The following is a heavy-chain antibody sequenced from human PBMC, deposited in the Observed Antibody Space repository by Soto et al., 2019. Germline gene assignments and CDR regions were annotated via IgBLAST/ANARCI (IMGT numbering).Heavy chain of an antibody. V-gene: IGHV3-66*01. CDR3: ARGDWGVGDDAFDI. Sequence: EVQLVESGGGLVQPGGSLRLSCAASGFNVSSNYMSWVRQDAGKGLEWVSVIYSGGSTYYADSVKGRFTISRDNSKNTLYLQINSLRAEDTAVYYRARGDWGVGDDAFDIWGQGTMVTVSS. CDR1: GFNVSSNY. J-gene: IGHJ3*02. CDR2: IYSGGST. D-gene: IGHD3-16*01.